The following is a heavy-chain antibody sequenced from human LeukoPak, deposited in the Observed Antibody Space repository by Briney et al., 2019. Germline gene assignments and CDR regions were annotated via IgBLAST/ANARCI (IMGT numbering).Heavy chain of an antibody. CDR3: VTTGDRLRIAAAGIRWFDP. Sequence: GASVKVSCKVSGYTLTELSMHWVRQAPGKGLEWMGGFDPEDGETIYAQKFQGRVIMTEDTSTDTAYMELSSLRSEDTAVYYCVTTGDRLRIAAAGIRWFDPWGQGTLVTVSS. CDR1: GYTLTELS. J-gene: IGHJ5*02. CDR2: FDPEDGET. V-gene: IGHV1-24*01. D-gene: IGHD6-13*01.